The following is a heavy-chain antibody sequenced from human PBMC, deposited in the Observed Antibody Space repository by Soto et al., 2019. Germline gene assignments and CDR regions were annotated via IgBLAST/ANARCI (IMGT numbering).Heavy chain of an antibody. J-gene: IGHJ4*02. CDR3: AKRSSSWCFDD. V-gene: IGHV3-23*01. CDR2: ISGSGDST. Sequence: PGGSLRLSCAASGFTFSSYAMNWVRQAPGKGLEWVSVISGSGDSTYYADSVKGQFTISRDNSRNTLYLQMNSLRAEDTAVDDCAKRSSSWCFDDWGQGTLVTVSS. D-gene: IGHD6-13*01. CDR1: GFTFSSYA.